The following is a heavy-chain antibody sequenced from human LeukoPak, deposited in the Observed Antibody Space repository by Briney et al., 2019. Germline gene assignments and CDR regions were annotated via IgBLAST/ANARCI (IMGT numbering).Heavy chain of an antibody. CDR2: ISGSGGST. D-gene: IGHD3-3*01. CDR3: AKVDDFWSGYFDY. Sequence: GGSLRLSCAASGFTFSSYAMSWVRQAPGKGLEWVSAISGSGGSTYYADSVKGRFTISRDNSKNTLYLQMNCLRAGDTAVYYCAKVDDFWSGYFDYWGQGTLVTVSS. V-gene: IGHV3-23*01. CDR1: GFTFSSYA. J-gene: IGHJ4*02.